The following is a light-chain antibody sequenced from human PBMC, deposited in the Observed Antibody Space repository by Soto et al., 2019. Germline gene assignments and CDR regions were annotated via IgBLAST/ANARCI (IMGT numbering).Light chain of an antibody. CDR1: QSISSY. CDR3: QQSYSLWT. Sequence: DIQMTQSPSSLSASVGDRVTITCRASQSISSYLNWYQQKPGKAPKLLIYAASSLQSGVPSRFSGSGSGTDFTLTISSLQPEDVATYYCQQSYSLWTFGQGTKVEIK. CDR2: AAS. V-gene: IGKV1-39*01. J-gene: IGKJ1*01.